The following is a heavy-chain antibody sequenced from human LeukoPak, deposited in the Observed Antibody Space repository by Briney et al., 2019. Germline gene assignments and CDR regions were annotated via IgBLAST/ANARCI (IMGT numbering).Heavy chain of an antibody. CDR1: GYSISSGYY. Sequence: SETLSLTCAVSGYSISSGYYWGWIRQPPGKGLEWIGSIYHSGSTYYNPSLKSRVTISVDTSKNQFSLKLSSVTAADTAVYYCASPGSDSYGMDVWGKGTTVTVSS. CDR2: IYHSGST. J-gene: IGHJ6*04. CDR3: ASPGSDSYGMDV. V-gene: IGHV4-38-2*01. D-gene: IGHD3-10*01.